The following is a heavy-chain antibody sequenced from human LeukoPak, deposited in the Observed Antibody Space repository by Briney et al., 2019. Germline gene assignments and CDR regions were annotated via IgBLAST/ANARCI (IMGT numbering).Heavy chain of an antibody. CDR3: AKDRRVGFQGFDY. D-gene: IGHD3-10*01. CDR1: GFIFSSYG. Sequence: PGGSLRLSCAASGFIFSSYGMHWVRQAPGKGLEWVAVISYDGSHKYYADSVKGRFTISRDNSKNTLYLQMNSLRAEDTAVYYCAKDRRVGFQGFDYWGQGTLVTVSS. CDR2: ISYDGSHK. J-gene: IGHJ4*02. V-gene: IGHV3-30*18.